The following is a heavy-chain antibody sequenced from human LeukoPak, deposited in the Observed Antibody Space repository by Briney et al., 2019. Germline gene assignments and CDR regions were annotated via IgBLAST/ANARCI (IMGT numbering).Heavy chain of an antibody. J-gene: IGHJ4*02. V-gene: IGHV3-30*18. D-gene: IGHD3-10*01. CDR3: AKGGDYYGSGSYYSPLYYFDY. CDR2: ISYDGSNK. CDR1: GFTFSSYG. Sequence: PGGSLRLSCAASGFTFSSYGMHWVRQAPGKGLEWVAVISYDGSNKYYADSVKGRFTISRDNSKNTLYLQMNSLRAEDTAVYYCAKGGDYYGSGSYYSPLYYFDYWGQGALVTVSS.